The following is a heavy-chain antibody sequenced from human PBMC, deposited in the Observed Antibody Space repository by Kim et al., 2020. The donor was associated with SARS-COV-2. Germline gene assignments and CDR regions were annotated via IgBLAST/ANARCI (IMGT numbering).Heavy chain of an antibody. CDR3: ARTPPPRGYCSSTSCYILGERNFDY. Sequence: ASVKVSCKASGYTFTSYGISWVRQAPGQGLEWMGWISAYNGNTNYAQKLQGRVTMTTDTSTSTAYMELRSLRSDDTAVYYCARTPPPRGYCSSTSCYILGERNFDYWGQGTLVTVSS. J-gene: IGHJ4*02. CDR1: GYTFTSYG. D-gene: IGHD2-2*02. V-gene: IGHV1-18*01. CDR2: ISAYNGNT.